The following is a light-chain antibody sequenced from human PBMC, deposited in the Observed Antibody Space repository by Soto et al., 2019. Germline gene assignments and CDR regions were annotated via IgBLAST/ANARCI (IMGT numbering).Light chain of an antibody. Sequence: DIQMTQSPSSLSASVGDRVTITCRASQSTSSYLNWYQQKPGKAPKLLIYAASSLQSGVPSRFSGSGSETQFTLTISGLQPEDGATYYCQQHYTYWWTFGQGTKVDIK. V-gene: IGKV1-39*01. CDR1: QSTSSY. J-gene: IGKJ1*01. CDR3: QQHYTYWWT. CDR2: AAS.